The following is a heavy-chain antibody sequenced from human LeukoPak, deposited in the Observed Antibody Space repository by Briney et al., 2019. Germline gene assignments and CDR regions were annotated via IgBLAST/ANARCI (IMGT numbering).Heavy chain of an antibody. CDR2: INPNSGDT. CDR1: GYTFTGYY. CDR3: ARGLAPSYYDNSGYNNWFDP. D-gene: IGHD3-22*01. Sequence: ASVKVSCKASGYTFTGYYMHWVRQAPGQGLEWMGWINPNSGDTHYAQRFQGRVTMTRDTSISTAFMELSRLRSDDTAVYYCARGLAPSYYDNSGYNNWFDPWGQGTLVTVSS. J-gene: IGHJ5*02. V-gene: IGHV1-2*02.